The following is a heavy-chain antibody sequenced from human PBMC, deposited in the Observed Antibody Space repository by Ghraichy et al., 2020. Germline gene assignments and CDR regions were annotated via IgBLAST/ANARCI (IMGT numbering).Heavy chain of an antibody. V-gene: IGHV3-30*03. CDR1: GFTLSNYA. CDR3: ARPGSTLNNYYLFDS. D-gene: IGHD3-10*01. J-gene: IGHJ4*01. CDR2: ISDDGREK. Sequence: GGSLRLSCVVSGFTLSNYAMHWVRQAPGKGLEWVAVISDDGREKHYADSAKGRFSISRDNFRNTVYLEVNSLRHEDTAVYYCARPGSTLNNYYLFDSWGHGTLVTVSS.